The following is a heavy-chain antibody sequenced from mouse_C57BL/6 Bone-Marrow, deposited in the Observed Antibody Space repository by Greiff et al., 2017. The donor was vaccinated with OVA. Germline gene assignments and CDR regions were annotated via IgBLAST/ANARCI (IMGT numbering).Heavy chain of an antibody. J-gene: IGHJ2*01. CDR2: IYPRDGST. Sequence: VQLQQSDAELVKPGASVKISCKVSGYTFTDHTIHWMKQRPEQGLEWIGYIYPRDGSTKYNEKFKGKATLTADKSSSTAYLQLNSLTSEDSAVYFCAGEGDFYCGKGRDYIDYWGQGTTLTVSS. CDR1: GYTFTDHT. CDR3: AGEGDFYCGKGRDYIDY. D-gene: IGHD2-1*01. V-gene: IGHV1-78*01.